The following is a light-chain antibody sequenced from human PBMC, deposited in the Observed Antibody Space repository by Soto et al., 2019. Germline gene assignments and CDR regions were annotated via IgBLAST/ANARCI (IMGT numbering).Light chain of an antibody. Sequence: ESVLTQSPATLSLSPGERATLSCRASQSVSSYLAWYQQNPGQAPRLLIYDASNRATGIPARFSGSGSGTDFTLTISSLEPEDFAVYYCQQRSNWPPLFTFGPGTKVDIK. V-gene: IGKV3-11*01. CDR2: DAS. CDR1: QSVSSY. CDR3: QQRSNWPPLFT. J-gene: IGKJ3*01.